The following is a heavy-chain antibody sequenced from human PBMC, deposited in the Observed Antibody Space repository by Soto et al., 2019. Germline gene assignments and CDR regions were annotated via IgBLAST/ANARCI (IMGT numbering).Heavy chain of an antibody. CDR1: GFSLSTSGMC. D-gene: IGHD3-16*01. Sequence: SGPTLVNPTQTLTLTCTFSGFSLSTSGMCVSWIRQPPGKALEWLARIDWDDDKYYSTSLKTRLTISKDTSKNQVVLTMTNMDPVDTATYYCARFMTTPRPDYYYYGMDVWGQGTTVTVSS. CDR2: IDWDDDK. J-gene: IGHJ6*02. CDR3: ARFMTTPRPDYYYYGMDV. V-gene: IGHV2-70*11.